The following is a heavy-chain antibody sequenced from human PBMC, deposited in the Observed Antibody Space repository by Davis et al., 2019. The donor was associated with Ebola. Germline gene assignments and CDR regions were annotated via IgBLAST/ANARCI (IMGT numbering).Heavy chain of an antibody. V-gene: IGHV1-2*06. J-gene: IGHJ4*02. D-gene: IGHD6-19*01. CDR3: ARATFGYNSGWYADY. CDR2: INPNSGGT. Sequence: AASVKVSCKASGYTFTGYYMHWVRQAPGQGLEWMGRINPNSGGTNYAQKFQGRVTITRDTSASTAYMELSSLRSEDTAVYYCARATFGYNSGWYADYWGQGTLVTVSS. CDR1: GYTFTGYY.